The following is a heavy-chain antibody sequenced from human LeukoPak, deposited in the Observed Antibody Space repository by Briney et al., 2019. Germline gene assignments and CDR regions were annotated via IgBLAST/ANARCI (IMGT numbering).Heavy chain of an antibody. V-gene: IGHV3-30*18. CDR3: AKDSSRYSSDYYFDY. D-gene: IGHD5-18*01. CDR1: GFTFSRSW. Sequence: GGSLRLSCAASGFTFSRSWMTWVSQAPGRGLEWVAVLSDDGSDKHYADSVKGRFAISRDNAKNTLYLQMNSLRAEDTAVYYCAKDSSRYSSDYYFDYWGQGTLVTVSS. CDR2: LSDDGSDK. J-gene: IGHJ4*02.